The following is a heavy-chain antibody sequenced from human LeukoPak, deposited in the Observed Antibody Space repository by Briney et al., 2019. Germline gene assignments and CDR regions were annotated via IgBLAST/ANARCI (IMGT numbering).Heavy chain of an antibody. CDR1: GGSFSGYY. Sequence: SETLSLTCAVYGGSFSGYYWSWIRQPPGKGLEWIGEINHSGSTNYNPSLKSRVTISVDTSKNQFSLKLSSVTAADTAVYYRARGRVTLEYWGQGTLVTVSS. V-gene: IGHV4-34*01. CDR2: INHSGST. CDR3: ARGRVTLEY. J-gene: IGHJ4*02. D-gene: IGHD2/OR15-2a*01.